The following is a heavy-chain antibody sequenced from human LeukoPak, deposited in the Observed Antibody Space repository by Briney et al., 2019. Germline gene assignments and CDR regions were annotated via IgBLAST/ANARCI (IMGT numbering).Heavy chain of an antibody. Sequence: PGGSLRLSCAASGFSLSRYWMSWVRQAPGNGLEWVANIGKDGTGNHYVDSVKGRFTISRDNAKNSVYLEMNSLRADDTAVYYCARDLDFYATDYWGQGTLVTVSS. CDR1: GFSLSRYW. CDR3: ARDLDFYATDY. J-gene: IGHJ4*02. CDR2: IGKDGTGN. D-gene: IGHD2/OR15-2a*01. V-gene: IGHV3-7*01.